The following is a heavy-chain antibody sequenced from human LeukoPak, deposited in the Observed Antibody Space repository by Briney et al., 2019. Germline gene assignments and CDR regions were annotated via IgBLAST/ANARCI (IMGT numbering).Heavy chain of an antibody. CDR1: GYTFTSYG. Sequence: ASVKVSCKASGYTFTSYGISWVRQAPGQGLEWMGWISAYNGNTNYAQKLQGRVTMTTDTSTSTAYTELRSLRSDDTAVYYCARAKIGYWYFDLWGRGTVVTVSS. CDR2: ISAYNGNT. CDR3: ARAKIGYWYFDL. V-gene: IGHV1-18*01. J-gene: IGHJ2*01.